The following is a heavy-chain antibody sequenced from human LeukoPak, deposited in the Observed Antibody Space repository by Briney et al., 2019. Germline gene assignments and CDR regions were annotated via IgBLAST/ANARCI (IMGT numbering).Heavy chain of an antibody. D-gene: IGHD1-26*01. CDR1: GYTFTSYD. J-gene: IGHJ4*02. V-gene: IGHV1-69*04. Sequence: SVKVSCKASGYTFTSYDISWVRQAPGQGLEWMGRIIPILGIANYAQKFQGRVTITADKSTSTAYMELSSLRSEDTAVYYCARAPRYSGSYYVAYYFDYWGQGTLVTVSS. CDR3: ARAPRYSGSYYVAYYFDY. CDR2: IIPILGIA.